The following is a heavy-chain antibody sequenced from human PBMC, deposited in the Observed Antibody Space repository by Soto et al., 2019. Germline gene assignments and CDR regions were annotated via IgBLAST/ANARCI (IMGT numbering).Heavy chain of an antibody. CDR1: GGTFSSYA. CDR2: IIPIFGTA. V-gene: IGHV1-69*01. CDR3: ATSIAVAAPYYYYGMDF. D-gene: IGHD6-19*01. Sequence: QVQLVQSGAEVKKPGSSVKVSCKASGGTFSSYAISWVRQAPGQGLEWMGGIIPIFGTANYAQKFQGRVTITADESTITAYMELSRLRSEDTAVYYCATSIAVAAPYYYYGMDFCGQGTTFTVSS. J-gene: IGHJ6*02.